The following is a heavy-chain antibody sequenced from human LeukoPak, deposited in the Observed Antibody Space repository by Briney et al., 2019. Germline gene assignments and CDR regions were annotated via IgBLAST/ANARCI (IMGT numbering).Heavy chain of an antibody. D-gene: IGHD1-26*01. V-gene: IGHV1-2*02. CDR3: ARDRNSGTYYEYAFDI. J-gene: IGHJ3*02. CDR1: GYIFTGYY. CDR2: INPNSGGT. Sequence: GASVKVSCKASGYIFTGYYMHWVRQAPGQGLEWMGWINPNSGGTSYAQKFQGRVTMTRDTSISAAYKELSRLRSDDTAVYYCARDRNSGTYYEYAFDIWGQGTMVTVSS.